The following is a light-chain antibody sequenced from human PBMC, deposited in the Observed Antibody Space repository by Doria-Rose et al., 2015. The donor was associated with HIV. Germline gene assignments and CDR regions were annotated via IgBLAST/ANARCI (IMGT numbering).Light chain of an antibody. CDR2: DGS. CDR3: HQYGTSWT. Sequence: TQSPGTLSLSPGERATLSCRASQSFSSTYLAWYQQKPGQAPSLLIYDGSTRATGIPDRFSASGSGTDSTLTINRLEPGDFALYYCHQYGTSWTFGQGTKVEI. V-gene: IGKV3-20*01. CDR1: QSFSSTY. J-gene: IGKJ1*01.